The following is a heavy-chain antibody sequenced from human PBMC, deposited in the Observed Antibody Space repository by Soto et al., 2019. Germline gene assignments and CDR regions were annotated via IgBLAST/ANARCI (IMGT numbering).Heavy chain of an antibody. J-gene: IGHJ6*03. CDR3: AIQRGDCSSTSCCYYYYYMDV. D-gene: IGHD2-2*01. CDR1: GYTFTSYY. CDR2: INPSGGST. V-gene: IGHV1-46*03. Sequence: ASVKVSCKASGYTFTSYYMHWVRQAPGQGLEWMGIINPSGGSTSYAQKFQGRVTMTRDTSTSTVYMELSSLRSEDTAVYYCAIQRGDCSSTSCCYYYYYMDVWGKGTTVTVSS.